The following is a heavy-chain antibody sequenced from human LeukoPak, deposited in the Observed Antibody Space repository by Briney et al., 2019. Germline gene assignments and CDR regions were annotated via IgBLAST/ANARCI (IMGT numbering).Heavy chain of an antibody. Sequence: NPGGSLRLSCAASGFTFSSYSMNWVRQAPGKGLEWVSSISSSSSYIYYADSVKGRFTISRDNAKNSLYLQMNSLRAEDTAVYYCARDRDKTYPLDYWGQGTLVTVSS. CDR2: ISSSSSYI. J-gene: IGHJ4*02. CDR1: GFTFSSYS. D-gene: IGHD2-2*01. V-gene: IGHV3-21*01. CDR3: ARDRDKTYPLDY.